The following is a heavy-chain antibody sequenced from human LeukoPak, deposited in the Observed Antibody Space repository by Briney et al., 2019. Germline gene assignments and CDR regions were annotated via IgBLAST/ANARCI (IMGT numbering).Heavy chain of an antibody. Sequence: ASVKVSCKASGYTFTSYAMNWVRQAPGQGLEWMGWINTNTGNPTYAQGFTGRFVFSLGTSVSTAYLQISSLKAEDTAVYYCARDSSSLLWFGELGRSMDVWGKGTTVTVSS. CDR3: ARDSSSLLWFGELGRSMDV. J-gene: IGHJ6*03. CDR2: INTNTGNP. V-gene: IGHV7-4-1*02. CDR1: GYTFTSYA. D-gene: IGHD3-10*01.